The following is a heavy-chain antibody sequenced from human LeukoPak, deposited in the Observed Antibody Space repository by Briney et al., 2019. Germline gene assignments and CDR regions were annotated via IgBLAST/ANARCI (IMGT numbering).Heavy chain of an antibody. Sequence: GESLKISCKGSGYRFTSYWIGWVRQMPGKGLEWMGIIYPGDSDTRYSPSFQGQVTISADKSISTAYLQWSSLKASDTAMYYCARGGYCSSTSCYTDAFDIWGQGTMVTVSS. CDR1: GYRFTSYW. CDR3: ARGGYCSSTSCYTDAFDI. D-gene: IGHD2-2*01. J-gene: IGHJ3*02. V-gene: IGHV5-51*01. CDR2: IYPGDSDT.